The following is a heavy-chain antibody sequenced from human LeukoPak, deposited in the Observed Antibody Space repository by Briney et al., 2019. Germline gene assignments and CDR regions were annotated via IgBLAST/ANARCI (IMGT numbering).Heavy chain of an antibody. J-gene: IGHJ4*02. Sequence: GASVKVSCKVSGYTLTELSMHWVRQAPGKGLEWMGGFDPEDGETIYAQKFQGRVTMTEDTSTDTAYMELSSLGSEDTAVYYCAVFRWFGEILYYFDYWGQGTLVTVSS. V-gene: IGHV1-24*01. CDR3: AVFRWFGEILYYFDY. D-gene: IGHD3-10*01. CDR2: FDPEDGET. CDR1: GYTLTELS.